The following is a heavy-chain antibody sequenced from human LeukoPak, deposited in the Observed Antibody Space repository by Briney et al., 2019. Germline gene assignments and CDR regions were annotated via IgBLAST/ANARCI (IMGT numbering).Heavy chain of an antibody. D-gene: IGHD5-24*01. Sequence: GGSLRLSCAASGVIFNQYWMSWVRQAPGRGLEWVANIDQDGSEKHYVDSVKGRFTISRDNARNSLYLQMNSLRAEDTAVYYCAKDGYNPAEYFQHWGQGTLVTVSS. V-gene: IGHV3-7*01. J-gene: IGHJ1*01. CDR1: GVIFNQYW. CDR2: IDQDGSEK. CDR3: AKDGYNPAEYFQH.